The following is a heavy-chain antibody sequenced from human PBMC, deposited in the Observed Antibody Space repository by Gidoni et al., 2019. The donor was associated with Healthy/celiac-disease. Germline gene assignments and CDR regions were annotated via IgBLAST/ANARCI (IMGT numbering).Heavy chain of an antibody. CDR1: GGSFSGYY. D-gene: IGHD3-10*01. Sequence: QVQLQQWGAGLLKPSETLSLTCPVYGGSFSGYYWSWIRQPPGKGLEWIGEINHSGSTNYNPSLKSRVTISVDTSKNQFSLKLSSVTAADTAVYYCARGAGSPVRYYMDVWGKGTTVTVSS. CDR3: ARGAGSPVRYYMDV. CDR2: INHSGST. V-gene: IGHV4-34*01. J-gene: IGHJ6*03.